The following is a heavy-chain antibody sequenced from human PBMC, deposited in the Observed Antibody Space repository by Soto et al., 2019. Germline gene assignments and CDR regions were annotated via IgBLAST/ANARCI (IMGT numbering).Heavy chain of an antibody. Sequence: QVPLVQSGAEVKKPGASVKVSCKASGYTFTSYGISWVRQAPGQGLEWMGWISAYNGNTNYAQKLQGRVTMTTDTSTSTAYMELRSLRSDDTAVYYCARTYSSGWPYYYYYYGMDVWGQGTTVTVSS. CDR1: GYTFTSYG. V-gene: IGHV1-18*01. CDR2: ISAYNGNT. J-gene: IGHJ6*02. CDR3: ARTYSSGWPYYYYYYGMDV. D-gene: IGHD6-19*01.